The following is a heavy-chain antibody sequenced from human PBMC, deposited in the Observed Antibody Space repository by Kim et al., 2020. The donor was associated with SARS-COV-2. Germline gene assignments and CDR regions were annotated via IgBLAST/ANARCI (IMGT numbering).Heavy chain of an antibody. D-gene: IGHD3-22*01. Sequence: ADSVKGPFTIYRDNTKNSLYLQMNSLRAEDSAVSYCARVCDSSGYYYVGYWGQGALVTVSS. V-gene: IGHV3-11*06. J-gene: IGHJ4*02. CDR3: ARVCDSSGYYYVGY.